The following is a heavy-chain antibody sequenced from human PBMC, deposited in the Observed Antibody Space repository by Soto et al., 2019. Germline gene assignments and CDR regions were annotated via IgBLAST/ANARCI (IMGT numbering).Heavy chain of an antibody. CDR2: ISSSSGTI. V-gene: IGHV3-48*01. J-gene: IGHJ5*02. Sequence: GGSLRLSCTASGFTFSDYRMNWVRQAPGKGLEWVSYISSSSGTIYYADSVKGRFTISRDNAKNSLYLQMNYLRAEDTAVYYCARAVIGYGWFDPWGQGTLVTVSS. CDR3: ARAVIGYGWFDP. D-gene: IGHD5-12*01. CDR1: GFTFSDYR.